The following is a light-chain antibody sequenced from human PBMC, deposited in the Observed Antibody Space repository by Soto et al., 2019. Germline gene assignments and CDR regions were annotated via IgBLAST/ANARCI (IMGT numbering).Light chain of an antibody. V-gene: IGKV1-9*01. Sequence: DIQLTQSPSFLSASVGDRVTITCRASQGIASYLAWYQQKPGKAPKLLIYPASSLQSGVPSRFSGSGSGTEFTLTISSLQPEDFATYYCQQVNSYPLTFGGGTKVEIK. CDR1: QGIASY. CDR2: PAS. CDR3: QQVNSYPLT. J-gene: IGKJ4*01.